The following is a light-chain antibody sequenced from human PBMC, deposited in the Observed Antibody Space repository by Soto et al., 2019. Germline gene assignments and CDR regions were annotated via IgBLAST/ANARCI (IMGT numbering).Light chain of an antibody. V-gene: IGKV3-11*01. CDR1: QTVSRY. Sequence: VLIQSPATLSLSPGERATLSCRASQTVSRYLAWFQQKPGQPPRLLIYDASNSATGLPARFSGSGSGTDYTLTISSLEPEDFAVYYCQQRSTWPLLTFGGGTKVEI. CDR2: DAS. J-gene: IGKJ4*01. CDR3: QQRSTWPLLT.